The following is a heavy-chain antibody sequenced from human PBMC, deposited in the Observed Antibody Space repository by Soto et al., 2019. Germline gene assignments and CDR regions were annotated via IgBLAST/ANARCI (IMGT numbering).Heavy chain of an antibody. Sequence: PSETLSLTCTVSGGSISSRGYYWGWIRQPPGKGLEWIGSIFYGGNTYYQSSLKSRVTISVDTSKNQFSLKLNSVTAADTAVYYCARQPYSGSSTNYFNFWGQGTLVTVSS. CDR2: IFYGGNT. V-gene: IGHV4-39*01. J-gene: IGHJ4*02. CDR3: ARQPYSGSSTNYFNF. CDR1: GGSISSRGYY. D-gene: IGHD1-26*01.